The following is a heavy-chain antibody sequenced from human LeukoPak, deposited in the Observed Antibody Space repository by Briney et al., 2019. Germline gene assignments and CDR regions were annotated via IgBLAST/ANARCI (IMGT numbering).Heavy chain of an antibody. CDR1: GGSFSGYY. CDR2: INHTGST. J-gene: IGHJ4*02. Sequence: SETLSLTCAVYGGSFSGYYWSWIRQPPGKGLEWIGEINHTGSTNYNPSLKSRVTISVDTSKNQFSLKLSSVTAADTAVYYCAHEEGFNVAGVFDYWGQGTLVTVSS. V-gene: IGHV4-34*01. D-gene: IGHD6-19*01. CDR3: AHEEGFNVAGVFDY.